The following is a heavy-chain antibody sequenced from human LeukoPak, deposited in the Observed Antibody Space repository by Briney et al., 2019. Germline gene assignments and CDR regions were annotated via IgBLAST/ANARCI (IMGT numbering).Heavy chain of an antibody. D-gene: IGHD3-10*01. CDR3: ASEASFGEFPNYYYYYGMDV. CDR1: GGSISSHY. Sequence: SETLSLTCTVSGGSISSHYWSWIRQPPGKGLEWIGYIYYSGSTNYNPSLKSRVTISVDTSKNQFSLKLSSVTAADTAVYYCASEASFGEFPNYYYYYGMDVWGQGTTVTVSS. V-gene: IGHV4-59*11. J-gene: IGHJ6*02. CDR2: IYYSGST.